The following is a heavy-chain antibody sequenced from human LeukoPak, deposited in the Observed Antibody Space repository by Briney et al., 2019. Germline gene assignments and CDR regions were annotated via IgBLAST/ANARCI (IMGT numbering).Heavy chain of an antibody. CDR1: GFSVSSDY. CDR3: VKDLGSAITSALALDV. CDR2: IYSGGKT. Sequence: GGSLRLSCAASGFSVSSDYMSWVRQAPGKGLEWVPSIYSGGKTLYADSVKDRFTISRDNRKNLLHLQMNSLRPDDSAVYYCVKDLGSAITSALALDVWGQGTTVTVSS. V-gene: IGHV3-66*01. J-gene: IGHJ6*02. D-gene: IGHD2-15*01.